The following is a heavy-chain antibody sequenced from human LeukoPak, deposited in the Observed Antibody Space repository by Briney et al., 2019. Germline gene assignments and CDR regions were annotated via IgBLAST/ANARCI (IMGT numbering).Heavy chain of an antibody. D-gene: IGHD3-9*01. CDR2: INHSGST. CDR3: AKSPEYDILTGYSRPTPNYH. V-gene: IGHV4-34*01. Sequence: SETLSLTCAVSGGSFSGYYWSWIRQPPGEGLEWIGEINHSGSTNYNPSLKSRVTISVDTSKNQFSLKLSFVTAADTAVYYCAKSPEYDILTGYSRPTPNYHWGQGTLVTGSS. CDR1: GGSFSGYY. J-gene: IGHJ5*02.